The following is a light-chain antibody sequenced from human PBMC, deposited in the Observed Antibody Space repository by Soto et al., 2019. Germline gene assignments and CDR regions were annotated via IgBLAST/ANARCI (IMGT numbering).Light chain of an antibody. CDR1: SSNIGAGYD. CDR2: GNS. Sequence: QPVLTQPPSVSGAPGQRVTISCTGTSSNIGAGYDVHWYQQLPGTAPKLLIYGNSNRPSGVPDRFSGSKSGTSVSLAITGLQAEDEADYYCQSYDNSLKIVVGGGTKVTVL. J-gene: IGLJ3*02. V-gene: IGLV1-40*01. CDR3: QSYDNSLKIV.